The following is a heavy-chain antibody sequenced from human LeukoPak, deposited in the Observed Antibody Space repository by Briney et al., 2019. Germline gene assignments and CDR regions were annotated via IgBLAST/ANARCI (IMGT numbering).Heavy chain of an antibody. V-gene: IGHV3-23*01. J-gene: IGHJ4*02. Sequence: GGSPRLSCAASGFTFSNYGMHWVRQAPGKGLEWVSSISGSGGRTHYADSVRGRFTISRDNSKNTLYLQMDSLRAEDTAVYYCATPPTVTRNYWGQGTLVTVSS. CDR1: GFTFSNYG. CDR3: ATPPTVTRNY. D-gene: IGHD4-17*01. CDR2: ISGSGGRT.